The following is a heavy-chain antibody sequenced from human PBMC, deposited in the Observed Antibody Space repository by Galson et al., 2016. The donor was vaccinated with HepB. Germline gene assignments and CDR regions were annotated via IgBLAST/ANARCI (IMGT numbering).Heavy chain of an antibody. D-gene: IGHD2-21*01. V-gene: IGHV3-13*01. CDR3: ARVTFTCDGGGCRYYGMDV. Sequence: SLRLSCAASGFALRSCDMYWVRQTTGKGLEWVSSIGTAGDTYYPGSVRGRFTLSRENANNSSHLQMNSLRAGDTAVYFCARVTFTCDGGGCRYYGMDVWGTGTTVTVSP. CDR2: IGTAGDT. J-gene: IGHJ6*04. CDR1: GFALRSCD.